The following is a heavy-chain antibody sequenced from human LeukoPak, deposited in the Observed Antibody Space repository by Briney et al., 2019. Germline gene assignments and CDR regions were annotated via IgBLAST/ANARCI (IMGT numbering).Heavy chain of an antibody. V-gene: IGHV4-59*08. CDR1: GGSISSYY. Sequence: SETLSLTCTVSGGSISSYYWSWIRQPPGKGLEWIGYIYYSGSTNYNPSLKSRVTISVDTSKNQFSLKLSSVTAADTAVYYCARSAGVWFGELLYGWFDPWGQGTLVTVSS. D-gene: IGHD3-10*01. J-gene: IGHJ5*02. CDR2: IYYSGST. CDR3: ARSAGVWFGELLYGWFDP.